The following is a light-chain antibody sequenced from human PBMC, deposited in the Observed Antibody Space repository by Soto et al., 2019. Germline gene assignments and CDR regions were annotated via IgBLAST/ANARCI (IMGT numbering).Light chain of an antibody. CDR2: DVS. J-gene: IGLJ2*01. CDR3: SSYTRSSMV. Sequence: QSALTQPASVSGSPGQSITISCTGTSSDVGGYNYVSWYQQHPGKAPKLMIYDVSNRPSGVSNRFSGSKSGNTASLTISGLQAEDAADYYCSSYTRSSMVFGGGTKLTVL. CDR1: SSDVGGYNY. V-gene: IGLV2-14*01.